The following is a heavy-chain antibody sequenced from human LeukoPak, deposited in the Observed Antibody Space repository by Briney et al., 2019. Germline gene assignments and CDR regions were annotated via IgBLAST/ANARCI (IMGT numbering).Heavy chain of an antibody. CDR1: GFTFSDYY. J-gene: IGHJ4*02. D-gene: IGHD3/OR15-3a*01. V-gene: IGHV3-11*01. Sequence: GGSLRLSCAASGFTFSDYYMTWIRQAPGKGLEWISYISSSSSTIYYADSVKGRFTISRDNAKNSLYLQMNSLRAEDTVVYYCARVRSAGGWTFDHWGQGTLVTVSS. CDR3: ARVRSAGGWTFDH. CDR2: ISSSSSTI.